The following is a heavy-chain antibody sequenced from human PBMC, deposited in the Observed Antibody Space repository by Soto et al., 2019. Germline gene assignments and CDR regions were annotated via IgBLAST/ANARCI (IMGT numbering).Heavy chain of an antibody. J-gene: IGHJ4*02. Sequence: PGGSLRLSCAASGFTFSSYSMNWVRQAPGKGLEWVSSISSSSSYIYYADSVKGRFTISRENAKNSLYLQMNSLRAEDTAVYYCARDNLLGSSGIDYWGQGTMVTVSS. CDR3: ARDNLLGSSGIDY. CDR2: ISSSSSYI. D-gene: IGHD3-22*01. V-gene: IGHV3-21*01. CDR1: GFTFSSYS.